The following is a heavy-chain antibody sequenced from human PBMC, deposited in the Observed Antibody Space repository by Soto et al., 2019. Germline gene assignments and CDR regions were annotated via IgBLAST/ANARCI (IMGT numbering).Heavy chain of an antibody. V-gene: IGHV3-30*03. D-gene: IGHD3-16*01. CDR1: GFTFSSYG. CDR2: ISYDGSNK. J-gene: IGHJ4*02. Sequence: GGSLRLSCAASGFTFSSYGMHWVRQAPGKGLEWVAVISYDGSNKYYAGSVKGRFSISRDNGKNSLYLQLNSLNAGDTAVYYCARDGGGGFFDYWGQGALGTVS. CDR3: ARDGGGGFFDY.